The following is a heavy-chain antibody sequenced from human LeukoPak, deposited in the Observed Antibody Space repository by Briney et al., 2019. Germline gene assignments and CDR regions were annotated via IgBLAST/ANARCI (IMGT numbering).Heavy chain of an antibody. V-gene: IGHV4-31*03. CDR2: IYYSGST. CDR3: ARDRGSHPPYYFDY. J-gene: IGHJ4*02. D-gene: IGHD3-10*01. CDR1: GGSISSGGYY. Sequence: PSQTLSLTCTVSGGSISSGGYYWSWIRQHPGKGLEWIVYIYYSGSTYYNPSLKSRVTISVDTSKNQFSLKLSSVTAADTAVYYCARDRGSHPPYYFDYWGQGTLVTVSS.